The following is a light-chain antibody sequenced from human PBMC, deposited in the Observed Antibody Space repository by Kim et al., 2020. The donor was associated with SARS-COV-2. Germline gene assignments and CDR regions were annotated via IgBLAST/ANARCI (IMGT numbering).Light chain of an antibody. J-gene: IGLJ3*02. CDR3: NSRDSSGNHSWV. Sequence: SSELTQDPAVSVALGQTVRITCQGDSLRSYYASWYQQKPGQAPVHVIYGKNNRPSGIPDRFSGSSSGNTASLTITGAQAEDEADYYCNSRDSSGNHSWVFGGGTQLTVL. V-gene: IGLV3-19*01. CDR1: SLRSYY. CDR2: GKN.